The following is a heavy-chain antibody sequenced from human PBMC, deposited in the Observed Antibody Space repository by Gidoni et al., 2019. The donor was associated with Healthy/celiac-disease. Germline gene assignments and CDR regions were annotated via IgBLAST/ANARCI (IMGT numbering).Heavy chain of an antibody. CDR3: AKDTPFGGPGKGDDAFDI. CDR2: ISYDGSNK. D-gene: IGHD3-10*01. Sequence: QVQLVESGGGVVQPGRSLRLSCAASGFTFRSYGMHWVRQAPGKGLDLVAVISYDGSNKYYADSVKGRFTISRDNSKNTLYLQMNSLRAEDTAVYYCAKDTPFGGPGKGDDAFDIWGQGTMVTVSS. J-gene: IGHJ3*02. CDR1: GFTFRSYG. V-gene: IGHV3-30*18.